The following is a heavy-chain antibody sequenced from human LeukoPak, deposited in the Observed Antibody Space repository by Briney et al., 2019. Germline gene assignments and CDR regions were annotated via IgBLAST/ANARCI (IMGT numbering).Heavy chain of an antibody. CDR1: GGSISSSSYY. CDR3: AKAGNLAAANWFDP. CDR2: IYYSGST. D-gene: IGHD6-13*01. Sequence: SETLSLTCTVSGGSISSSSYYWGWIRQPPGKGLEWIGSIYYSGSTYYNPSLKSRVTISVDTSKNQFSLKLSSVTAADTALYYCAKAGNLAAANWFDPWGQGTLVTVSS. V-gene: IGHV4-39*07. J-gene: IGHJ5*02.